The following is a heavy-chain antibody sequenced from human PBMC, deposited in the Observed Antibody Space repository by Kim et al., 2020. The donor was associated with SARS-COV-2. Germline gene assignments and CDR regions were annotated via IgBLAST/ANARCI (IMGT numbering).Heavy chain of an antibody. CDR2: IYYTGST. J-gene: IGHJ6*02. CDR1: GGSIRSRSYY. D-gene: IGHD6-13*01. Sequence: SETLSLTCTVSGGSIRSRSYYWGWVRQPPGKGLEWIGSIYYTGSTYYNPSLKSRVTISVDTSKNHFSLKLSSVTAADTAVYYCATHSTSWSDAHFGMDVWGQGTTVTVSS. V-gene: IGHV4-39*01. CDR3: ATHSTSWSDAHFGMDV.